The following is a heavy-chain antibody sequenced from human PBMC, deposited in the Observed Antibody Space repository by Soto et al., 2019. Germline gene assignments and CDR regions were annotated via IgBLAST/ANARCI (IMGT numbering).Heavy chain of an antibody. J-gene: IGHJ5*02. Sequence: PSETLSLTCTVSGGSISSSSYYWGWIRQPPGKGLEWIGSIYYSGSTYYNPSLKSRVTISVDTSKNQFSLKLSSLTAADTAVYYCARGYNDFWSGYLTWFDPWGQGTLVTVSS. V-gene: IGHV4-39*07. CDR2: IYYSGST. D-gene: IGHD3-3*01. CDR3: ARGYNDFWSGYLTWFDP. CDR1: GGSISSSSYY.